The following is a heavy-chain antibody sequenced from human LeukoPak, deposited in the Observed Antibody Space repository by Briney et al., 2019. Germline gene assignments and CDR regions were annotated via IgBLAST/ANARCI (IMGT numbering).Heavy chain of an antibody. CDR2: IYTSGST. CDR3: ARGRSMVRGVTSAFDI. D-gene: IGHD3-10*01. V-gene: IGHV4-61*02. Sequence: SETLSLTCTVSGGSISSGSYYWSWIRQPAGKGLEWIGRIYTSGSTNYNPSLKSRVTISVDTSKNQFSLKLSSVTAADTAVYYCARGRSMVRGVTSAFDIWGQGTMVTVSS. J-gene: IGHJ3*02. CDR1: GGSISSGSYY.